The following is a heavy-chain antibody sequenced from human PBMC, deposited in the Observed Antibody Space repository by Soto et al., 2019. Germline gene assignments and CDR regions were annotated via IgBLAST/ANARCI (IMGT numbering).Heavy chain of an antibody. CDR1: GYTFTSYG. CDR3: ARVTIFGVVTTYGMDV. V-gene: IGHV1-18*01. D-gene: IGHD3-3*01. Sequence: ASVKVSCKASGYTFTSYGISWVRQAPGQGLEWMGWISAYNGNTNYAQKLQGRATMTTDTSTSTAYMELRSLRSDDTAVYYCARVTIFGVVTTYGMDVWGQGTTVTVSS. J-gene: IGHJ6*02. CDR2: ISAYNGNT.